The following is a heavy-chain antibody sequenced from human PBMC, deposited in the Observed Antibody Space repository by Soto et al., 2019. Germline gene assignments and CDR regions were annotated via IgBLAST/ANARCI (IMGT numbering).Heavy chain of an antibody. D-gene: IGHD5-12*01. CDR1: GGSISSYY. J-gene: IGHJ3*02. V-gene: IGHV4-59*01. Sequence: QVQLQESGPGLVKPSETLSLTCTVSGGSISSYYWSWIRQPPGKGLEWIGYIYYSGSTNYNPSLKSRVTISVDTSKNQFSLKLSSVTAADTAVYYCAREGGYDGAFDIWGQGTMVTVSS. CDR2: IYYSGST. CDR3: AREGGYDGAFDI.